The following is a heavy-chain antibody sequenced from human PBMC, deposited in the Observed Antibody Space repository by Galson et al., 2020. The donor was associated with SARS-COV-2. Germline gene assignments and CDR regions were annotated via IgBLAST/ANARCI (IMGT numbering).Heavy chain of an antibody. Sequence: GESLKISCVGSAFTFSNHWMSWVRRAPGKGLEWVADIKPDGSDKYYVDSVKGRFTIARDNTKNSVYLQMNSLGAEDTAVYYCTRGHWGRDYWGQGTLVTVSS. J-gene: IGHJ4*02. D-gene: IGHD7-27*01. V-gene: IGHV3-7*04. CDR1: AFTFSNHW. CDR2: IKPDGSDK. CDR3: TRGHWGRDY.